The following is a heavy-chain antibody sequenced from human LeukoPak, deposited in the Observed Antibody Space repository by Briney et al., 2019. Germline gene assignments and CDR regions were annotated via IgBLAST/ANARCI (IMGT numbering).Heavy chain of an antibody. J-gene: IGHJ4*02. Sequence: SETLSLTCAVSDASISNYFWSWIRQPAGKGLEWIGRIYTSGSTDYNPSLKSRLTMSVDTSKNQFSLKLSSVTAADTAVYYCARESKTYDGTGYYLDYWGQGTLVTVSS. V-gene: IGHV4-4*07. CDR3: ARESKTYDGTGYYLDY. D-gene: IGHD3-22*01. CDR1: DASISNYF. CDR2: IYTSGST.